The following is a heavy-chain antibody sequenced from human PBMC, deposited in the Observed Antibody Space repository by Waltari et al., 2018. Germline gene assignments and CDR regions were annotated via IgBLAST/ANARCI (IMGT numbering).Heavy chain of an antibody. J-gene: IGHJ4*02. V-gene: IGHV3-9*03. CDR1: GFTFDDYS. D-gene: IGHD1-26*01. Sequence: EVQLVESGGGLVQPGRSLRLSCAASGFTFDDYSMHWVRQVPGKGLEWVSGHSWNSGTIYYADSVKGRFTVSRDNAKNSLYLQMNSLRPEDMALYYCAKGLYSGSYDVFDYWGQGALVTVSS. CDR2: HSWNSGTI. CDR3: AKGLYSGSYDVFDY.